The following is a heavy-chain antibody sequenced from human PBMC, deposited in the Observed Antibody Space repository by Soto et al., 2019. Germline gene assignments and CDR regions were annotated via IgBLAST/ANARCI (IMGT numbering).Heavy chain of an antibody. J-gene: IGHJ6*02. CDR1: GFSLEDYT. D-gene: IGHD5-18*01. CDR3: AKDIVAGYGYYYYGMDV. V-gene: IGHV3-43*01. CDR2: ISWDGGST. Sequence: PGGSLRLSCAASGFSLEDYTMHWVRQAPGKGLEWVSLISWDGGSTYYADSVKGRFTISRDNSKNSLYLQMNSLRTEDTALYYCAKDIVAGYGYYYYGMDVWGQGTTVTVSS.